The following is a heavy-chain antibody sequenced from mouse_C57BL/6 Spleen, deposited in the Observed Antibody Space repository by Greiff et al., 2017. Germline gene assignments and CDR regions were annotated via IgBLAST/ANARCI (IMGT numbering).Heavy chain of an antibody. CDR3: ARGLGRSYFDY. Sequence: QVQLQQPGAELVMPGASVKLSCKASGYTFTSYWMHWVKQRPGQGLEWIGEIDPSDSYTNYNQKFKGKATLTVAKSSSTPYMQLSSLTSEDSAVYYCARGLGRSYFDYWGQGTTLTVSA. J-gene: IGHJ2*01. CDR2: IDPSDSYT. CDR1: GYTFTSYW. D-gene: IGHD4-1*01. V-gene: IGHV1-69*01.